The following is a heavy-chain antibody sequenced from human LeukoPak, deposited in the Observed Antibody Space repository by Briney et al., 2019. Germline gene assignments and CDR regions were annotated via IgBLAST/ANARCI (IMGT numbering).Heavy chain of an antibody. J-gene: IGHJ4*02. CDR1: GFTLSSYG. Sequence: GRSLRLSCAASGFTLSSYGMHWIRQAPGKGLEWVAVISYDGSEIYYTDSVKGRFTISRDNSKKTLYLQINSLRGEDTAVYYCAKDPRASGAADYYFDDWVRGTLVTVSS. D-gene: IGHD6-25*01. V-gene: IGHV3-30*18. CDR2: ISYDGSEI. CDR3: AKDPRASGAADYYFDD.